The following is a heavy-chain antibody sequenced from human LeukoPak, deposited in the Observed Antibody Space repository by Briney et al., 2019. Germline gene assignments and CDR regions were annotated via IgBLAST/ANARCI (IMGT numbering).Heavy chain of an antibody. J-gene: IGHJ4*02. V-gene: IGHV4-39*01. CDR3: ARHSSYYGNFDY. CDR2: IYHSGSS. D-gene: IGHD3-10*01. CDR1: GGTISSSSYY. Sequence: SETLSLTCTVSGGTISSSSYYWGWIRQPPGKGLEWIGSIYHSGSSYYNPSLKSRVTISVDTSKNQFSLKLSSVTAADTAVYYCARHSSYYGNFDYWGQGTLVTVSS.